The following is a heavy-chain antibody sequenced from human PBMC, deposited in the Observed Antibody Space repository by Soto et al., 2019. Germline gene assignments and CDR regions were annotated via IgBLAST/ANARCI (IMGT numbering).Heavy chain of an antibody. D-gene: IGHD6-19*01. CDR2: ISRFGNT. CDR3: AGTGGYSSGWYYFDY. J-gene: IGHJ4*02. CDR1: GFTLSDYG. V-gene: IGHV3-23*01. Sequence: GGSLRLSCAASGFTLSDYGLTWVRQAPGKGLEWVSTISRFGNTYYADSVKGRFAVSRDTSKNTLYLQMNSLRAEDTAVYYCAGTGGYSSGWYYFDYWGQGTLVTVSS.